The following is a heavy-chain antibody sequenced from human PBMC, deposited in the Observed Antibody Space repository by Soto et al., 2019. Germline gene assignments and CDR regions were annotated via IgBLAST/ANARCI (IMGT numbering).Heavy chain of an antibody. J-gene: IGHJ3*02. CDR3: ARDRAYYYDSSGYYHDAFDI. V-gene: IGHV6-1*01. CDR1: GDSVSSNSAA. D-gene: IGHD3-22*01. Sequence: TLSLTCAISGDSVSSNSAAGNWIRLSPSRGLEWLGRTYYRSKWYNDYAVSVKSRITINPDTSKNQFSLQLNSVTPEDTAVYYCARDRAYYYDSSGYYHDAFDIWGQGTMVTVSS. CDR2: TYYRSKWYN.